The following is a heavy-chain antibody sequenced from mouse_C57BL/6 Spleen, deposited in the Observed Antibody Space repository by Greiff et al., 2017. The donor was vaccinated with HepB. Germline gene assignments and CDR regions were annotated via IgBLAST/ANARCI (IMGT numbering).Heavy chain of an antibody. CDR1: GYTFTDYY. CDR3: ARGLTFDY. J-gene: IGHJ2*01. D-gene: IGHD3-1*01. CDR2: INPNNGGT. Sequence: EVQLQQSGPELVKPGASVKISCKASGYTFTDYYMNWVKQSHGKSLEWIGDINPNNGGTSYNQKFKGKATLTVDKSSSTAYMELRSLTSEDSAVYYYARGLTFDYWGQGTTLTVSS. V-gene: IGHV1-26*01.